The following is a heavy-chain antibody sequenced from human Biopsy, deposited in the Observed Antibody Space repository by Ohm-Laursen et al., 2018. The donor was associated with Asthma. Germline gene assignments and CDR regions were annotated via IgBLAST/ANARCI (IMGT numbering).Heavy chain of an antibody. Sequence: SLRLSCSASGFTFSSYAMSWVRQAPGKGLEWVSCITSTSSYTFYADSVKGRFTISRDNSKNTLYLQMNSLRAEDTAVYYCAKESRRDGYNRRNYYFDYWGQGTLVTVSS. CDR3: AKESRRDGYNRRNYYFDY. V-gene: IGHV3-23*01. CDR1: GFTFSSYA. J-gene: IGHJ4*02. D-gene: IGHD5-24*01. CDR2: ITSTSSYT.